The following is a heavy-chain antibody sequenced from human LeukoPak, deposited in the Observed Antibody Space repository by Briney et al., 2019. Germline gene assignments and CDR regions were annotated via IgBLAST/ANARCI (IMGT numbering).Heavy chain of an antibody. CDR2: IIPIFGTA. Sequence: SVKVSCKASGGTFGSYAISWVRQAPGQGLEWMGGIIPIFGTANYAQKFQGRVTITTDESTSTAYMELSSLRSEDTAVYYCARAEICSGGSCYSRAPEYFQHWGQGTLVTVSS. CDR3: ARAEICSGGSCYSRAPEYFQH. D-gene: IGHD2-15*01. J-gene: IGHJ1*01. V-gene: IGHV1-69*05. CDR1: GGTFGSYA.